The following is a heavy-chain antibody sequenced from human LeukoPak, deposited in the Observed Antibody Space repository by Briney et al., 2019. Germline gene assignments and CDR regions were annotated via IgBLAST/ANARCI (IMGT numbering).Heavy chain of an antibody. CDR3: TRDDGTSIKYYFDY. V-gene: IGHV3-33*01. CDR1: GFTFSSYS. D-gene: IGHD1-1*01. J-gene: IGHJ4*02. Sequence: GGSLRLSCAASGFTFSSYSMHWVRQAPGKGLEWVAVIWYDGNNKYYADSVKGRFTISRDNSKNTLYLQMNSLRAEDTAVYYCTRDDGTSIKYYFDYWGQGTLVTVSS. CDR2: IWYDGNNK.